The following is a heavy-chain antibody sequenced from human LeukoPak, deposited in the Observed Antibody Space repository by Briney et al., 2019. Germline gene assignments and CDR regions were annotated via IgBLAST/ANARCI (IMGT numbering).Heavy chain of an antibody. Sequence: ASVKVSCKASGYTFSVYYVHWVRQAPGQGLEWMGWINPNTGATNYAQKFQGRVTMTRDTSISAAFLELSMLTSDDTAVYYCARGGSTIVVVPASNLPSDYWGQGTLVTVSS. J-gene: IGHJ4*02. CDR2: INPNTGAT. CDR3: ARGGSTIVVVPASNLPSDY. CDR1: GYTFSVYY. D-gene: IGHD2-2*01. V-gene: IGHV1-2*02.